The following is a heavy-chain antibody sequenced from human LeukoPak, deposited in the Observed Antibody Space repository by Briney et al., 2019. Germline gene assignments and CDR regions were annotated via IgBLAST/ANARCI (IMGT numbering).Heavy chain of an antibody. J-gene: IGHJ3*02. Sequence: GGSLRLSCAASGFTFSSYSMNWVRQAPGKGLEWVSYISSDYSTIYYADSVKGRFTISRDNAKNSLYLQMNSLRAEDTAVYYCARSHGYCTSTSCFSTLNAFDIWGQGTMVTVSS. V-gene: IGHV3-48*01. D-gene: IGHD2-2*01. CDR1: GFTFSSYS. CDR3: ARSHGYCTSTSCFSTLNAFDI. CDR2: ISSDYSTI.